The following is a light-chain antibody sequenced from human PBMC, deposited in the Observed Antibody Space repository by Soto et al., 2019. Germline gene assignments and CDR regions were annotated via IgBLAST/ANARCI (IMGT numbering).Light chain of an antibody. CDR2: EVN. CDR1: SSDVGGYNY. CDR3: SSHTSSRTAV. Sequence: QSALTQPPSASGSPGQSVAISCTGTSSDVGGYNYVSWYQQHPGKAPKLMIYEVNKRPSGVPDRFSGSKSGNTASLTVSGLQAEDEADYYCSSHTSSRTAVFGGGTKLTVL. V-gene: IGLV2-8*01. J-gene: IGLJ3*02.